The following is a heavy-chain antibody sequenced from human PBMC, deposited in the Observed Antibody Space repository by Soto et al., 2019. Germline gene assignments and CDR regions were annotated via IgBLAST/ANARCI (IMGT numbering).Heavy chain of an antibody. CDR1: GWSFSGYY. D-gene: IGHD6-6*01. J-gene: IGHJ6*02. CDR3: ARGGRVLLIAARRVDYYYGMDV. V-gene: IGHV4-34*01. CDR2: INHSGST. Sequence: SETLPLTCAFYGWSFSGYYWILIRQPPGKGLEWIGEINHSGSTNYNPSLKSRVTISVDTSKNQFSLKLSSVTAADTAVYYCARGGRVLLIAARRVDYYYGMDVWGQGTTVTVSS.